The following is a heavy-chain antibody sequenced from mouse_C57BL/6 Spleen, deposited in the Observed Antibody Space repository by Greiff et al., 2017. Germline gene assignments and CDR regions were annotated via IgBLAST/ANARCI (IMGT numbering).Heavy chain of an antibody. CDR1: GYTFTSYG. Sequence: QVQLQQSGAELVRPGASVKLSCKASGYTFTSYGISWVKQRTGQGLEWIGEIYPRSGNTYYNEKFKGKATLTADKSSSTAYLELRSLTSVDAAVYFCARSEASSGPYYFDYWGQGTTLTVSS. CDR2: IYPRSGNT. V-gene: IGHV1-81*01. D-gene: IGHD3-2*02. CDR3: ARSEASSGPYYFDY. J-gene: IGHJ2*01.